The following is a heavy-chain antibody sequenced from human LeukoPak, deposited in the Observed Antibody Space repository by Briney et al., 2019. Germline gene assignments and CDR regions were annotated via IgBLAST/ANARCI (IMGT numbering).Heavy chain of an antibody. CDR3: ARDRGTYGDYKLLDY. CDR2: IIPILGIA. J-gene: IGHJ4*02. CDR1: GGTFSSYA. Sequence: ASVKVSCKASGGTFSSYAISWVRQAPGQGLEWMGRIIPILGIANYAQKFQGRVTITADKSTSTAYMELSSLRSEDTAVYYCARDRGTYGDYKLLDYWGQGTLVTVSS. D-gene: IGHD4-17*01. V-gene: IGHV1-69*04.